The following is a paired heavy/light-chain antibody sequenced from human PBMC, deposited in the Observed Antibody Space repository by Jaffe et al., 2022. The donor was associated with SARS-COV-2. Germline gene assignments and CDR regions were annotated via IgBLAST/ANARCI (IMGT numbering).Heavy chain of an antibody. CDR3: TRQLDYGDYRIDY. D-gene: IGHD4-17*01. J-gene: IGHJ4*02. CDR1: GFIFGDYA. CDR2: IRNKGYAGTT. Sequence: DVQLVESGGGLIQPGRSLRLSCTASGFIFGDYAVNWFRQTPGRGLEWVGFIRNKGYAGTTEYAASVKGRFTISRDDSKSIAYLQMNSLKTEDTAVYYCTRQLDYGDYRIDYWGQGTLVTVSS. V-gene: IGHV3-49*03.
Light chain of an antibody. V-gene: IGKV1-39*01. CDR3: QQSYSTPWT. CDR2: AAS. J-gene: IGKJ1*01. Sequence: DIQMTQSPSSLSASVGDRVTITCRASQFISSYLNWYEQRPGKAPKLLIYAASTSHSGVPPRFSGSGSGTDFTLTISSLQSEDFATYYCQQSYSTPWTFGQGTKVEIK. CDR1: QFISSY.